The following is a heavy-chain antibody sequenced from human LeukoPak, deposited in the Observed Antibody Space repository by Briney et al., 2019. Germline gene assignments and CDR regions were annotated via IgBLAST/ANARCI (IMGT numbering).Heavy chain of an antibody. V-gene: IGHV3-66*01. CDR1: GFRASDYY. D-gene: IGHD2-15*01. CDR3: ARDRAATQDWVESDP. CDR2: IRGSGDT. J-gene: IGHJ5*02. Sequence: QPGGSLRLSCAVSGFRASDYYMSWVRQAPGKGLEWVALIRGSGDTFYGDSVKGRFTISRDDSKNTVYLRMNSLRVEDTAVYFCARDRAATQDWVESDPWGQGTLVTVSS.